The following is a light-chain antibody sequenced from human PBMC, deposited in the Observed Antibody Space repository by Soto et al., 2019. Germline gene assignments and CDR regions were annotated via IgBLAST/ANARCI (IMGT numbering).Light chain of an antibody. CDR1: QIVYNGY. Sequence: EVVLTQSPVTLSLSPGESATLSCRASQIVYNGYLAWYQQKPGQPPRLLIFGASTRASGVPDRFSGSESGTDFTLTINRLQPEDFAVYYCQQYVSSPRTFGQGTKVDI. J-gene: IGKJ1*01. CDR3: QQYVSSPRT. CDR2: GAS. V-gene: IGKV3-20*01.